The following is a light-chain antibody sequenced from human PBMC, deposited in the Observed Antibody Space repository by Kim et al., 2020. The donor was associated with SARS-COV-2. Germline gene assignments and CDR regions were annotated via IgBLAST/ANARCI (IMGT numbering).Light chain of an antibody. CDR2: DVS. CDR1: NSDIGAYSY. CDR3: CSYAGSYTWV. Sequence: QSALTQPLSVSGSPGQSVTISCTGTNSDIGAYSYVSWYQHHPGKAPKLMIYDVSKRPSGVPDRFSGSKSGNTASLTISGLQTEDEGDYYCCSYAGSYTWVFGGGTQLTVL. V-gene: IGLV2-11*01. J-gene: IGLJ3*02.